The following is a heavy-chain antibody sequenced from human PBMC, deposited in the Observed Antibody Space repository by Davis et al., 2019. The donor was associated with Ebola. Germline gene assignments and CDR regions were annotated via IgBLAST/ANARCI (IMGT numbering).Heavy chain of an antibody. CDR1: GFTFSSYA. Sequence: GESLKISCAASGFTFSSYAISWVRQAPGKGLEWVSAISGSGGSTYSADSGKGRFTISRDNSKNTLYLQMNSLRAEDTAVYYCAKGGWDHWALDYWGQGTLVTVSS. V-gene: IGHV3-23*01. CDR3: AKGGWDHWALDY. D-gene: IGHD1-26*01. CDR2: ISGSGGST. J-gene: IGHJ4*02.